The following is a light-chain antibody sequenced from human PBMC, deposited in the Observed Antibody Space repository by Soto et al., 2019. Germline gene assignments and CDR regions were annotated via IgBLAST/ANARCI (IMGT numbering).Light chain of an antibody. CDR3: RYYDSSLRGSGV. Sequence: QSVLTQPPSVSGAPGQRVTISCTGSRSNIGAGYDVHWYQQLPGTAPKLLIDGNSNRPSGVPDRFSGSKSGTSASLAITGVQHADEDDYYCRYYDSSLRGSGVFGGGTKVTVL. CDR1: RSNIGAGYD. CDR2: GNS. V-gene: IGLV1-40*01. J-gene: IGLJ2*01.